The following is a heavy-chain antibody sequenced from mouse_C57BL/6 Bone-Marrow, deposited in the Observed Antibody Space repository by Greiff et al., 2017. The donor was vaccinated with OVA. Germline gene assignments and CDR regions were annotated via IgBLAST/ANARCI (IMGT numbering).Heavy chain of an antibody. CDR3: APIYGYYYAMDY. J-gene: IGHJ4*01. CDR1: GFNIKDYY. Sequence: EVQLQQSGAELVKPGASVKLSCTASGFNIKDYYMHWVKQRTEQGLEWIGRIDPEDGETQYAPKFQGKATITADTSSNTAYLQLSSLASEDTAVYYCAPIYGYYYAMDYWGQGTSVTVSS. V-gene: IGHV14-2*01. D-gene: IGHD1-1*01. CDR2: IDPEDGET.